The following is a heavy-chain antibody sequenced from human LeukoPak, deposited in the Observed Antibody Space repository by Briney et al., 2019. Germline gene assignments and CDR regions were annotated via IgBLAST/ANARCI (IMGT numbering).Heavy chain of an antibody. Sequence: GESLNISCKGSGYTFTSSWIGWVRQMPGKGLEWMGIIYPGDSDTRYSPPFQGQVTISADKSIRTAYLQWSSLKASDTAIFYCARGDGYSRFDDWGQGTLVTVSS. J-gene: IGHJ4*02. D-gene: IGHD5-24*01. V-gene: IGHV5-51*01. CDR1: GYTFTSSW. CDR2: IYPGDSDT. CDR3: ARGDGYSRFDD.